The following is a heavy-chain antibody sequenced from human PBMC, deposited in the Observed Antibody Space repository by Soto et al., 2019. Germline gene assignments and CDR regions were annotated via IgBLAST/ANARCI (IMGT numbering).Heavy chain of an antibody. V-gene: IGHV5-51*01. CDR3: ARHVSVTTSSLDY. J-gene: IGHJ4*02. Sequence: PGESLKISCKGSGYIFTNYWIGWVRQMPGKGLXXXXXXXXXXXXXRYSPSFQGQVTISADKSINTAYLQWSSLKASDTAMYYCARHVSVTTSSLDYWGQGTLVTVSS. D-gene: IGHD4-17*01. CDR2: XXXXXXXX. CDR1: GYIFTNYW.